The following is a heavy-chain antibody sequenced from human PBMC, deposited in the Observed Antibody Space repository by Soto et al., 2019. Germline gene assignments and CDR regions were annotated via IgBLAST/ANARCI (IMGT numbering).Heavy chain of an antibody. CDR2: IRNKANSYTT. J-gene: IGHJ4*02. V-gene: IGHV3-72*01. CDR3: TRFRFGDLFLPSFDY. Sequence: GGSLRLSCAAFGFTFSDHYMDWVRQAPGKGLEWVGRIRNKANSYTTEYAASVKGRFTISRDDSTGIAYLQMDGLKSEDTAMYYCTRFRFGDLFLPSFDYWGQGTLVTSPQ. CDR1: GFTFSDHY. D-gene: IGHD3-10*01.